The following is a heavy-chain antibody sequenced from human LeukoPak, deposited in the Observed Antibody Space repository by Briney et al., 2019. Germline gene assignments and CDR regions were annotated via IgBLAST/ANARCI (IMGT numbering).Heavy chain of an antibody. D-gene: IGHD6-6*01. V-gene: IGHV3-30*02. CDR1: GFTYSSYG. Sequence: GGSLRLSCAASGFTYSSYGMHWVRQAPGKGLEWVAFIRYDGSNKYYADSVKGRFTISRDNSKNTLYLQMNSLRAEDTAVYYCAKPGFSSSSGSYFDYWGQGTLVTVSS. CDR2: IRYDGSNK. CDR3: AKPGFSSSSGSYFDY. J-gene: IGHJ4*02.